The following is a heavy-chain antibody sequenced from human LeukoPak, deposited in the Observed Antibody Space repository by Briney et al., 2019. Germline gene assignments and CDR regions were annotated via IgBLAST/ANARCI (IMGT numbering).Heavy chain of an antibody. Sequence: ASVKVSCKASGGTFSSYAISWVRQAPGQGLEWMGGITPIFGTANYAQKFQGRVTITADESTSTAYMELSSLRSEDTAVYYCARGLDPTKPFDYWGQGTLVTVSS. J-gene: IGHJ4*02. V-gene: IGHV1-69*01. CDR3: ARGLDPTKPFDY. CDR2: ITPIFGTA. CDR1: GGTFSSYA. D-gene: IGHD1-1*01.